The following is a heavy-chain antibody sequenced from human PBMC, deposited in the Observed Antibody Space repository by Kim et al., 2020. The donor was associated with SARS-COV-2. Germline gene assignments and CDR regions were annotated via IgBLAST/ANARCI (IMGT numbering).Heavy chain of an antibody. D-gene: IGHD3-10*01. Sequence: VKGRFTISRDNSKNTLYLQMNSLRAEDTAVYYCAKEGPDLWFGEYYGMDVWGQGTTVTVSS. V-gene: IGHV3-30*02. CDR3: AKEGPDLWFGEYYGMDV. J-gene: IGHJ6*02.